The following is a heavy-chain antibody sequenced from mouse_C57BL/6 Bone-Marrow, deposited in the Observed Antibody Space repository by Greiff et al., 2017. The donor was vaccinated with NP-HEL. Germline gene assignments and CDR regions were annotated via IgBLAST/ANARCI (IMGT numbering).Heavy chain of an antibody. CDR1: GYAFSSSW. J-gene: IGHJ3*01. D-gene: IGHD1-1*01. CDR3: ARKDDYGSTWFAY. Sequence: VQLQQSGPELVKPGASVKISCKASGYAFSSSWMNWVKQRPGQGLEWIGRIYPGDGDTNYNGKFKGKATLTADKSSSTAYMQLSSLTSEDSAVYFCARKDDYGSTWFAYWGQGTLVTVSA. V-gene: IGHV1-82*01. CDR2: IYPGDGDT.